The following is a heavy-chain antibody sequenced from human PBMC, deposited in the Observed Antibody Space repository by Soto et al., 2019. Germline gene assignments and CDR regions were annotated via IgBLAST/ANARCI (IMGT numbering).Heavy chain of an antibody. J-gene: IGHJ4*02. CDR1: GYTFTSYG. CDR2: ISVYNGNT. V-gene: IGHV1-18*04. D-gene: IGHD3-3*01. CDR3: ARYYARILPGPFDY. Sequence: QVQLVQSGAEVKKPGASVKVSCKASGYTFTSYGISWVRQAPGQGLEWMGWISVYNGNTDYAQKFQGRVTMTTDTSTSTAYMELRSLRSDDTAVYYCARYYARILPGPFDYWGQGTLVTVSS.